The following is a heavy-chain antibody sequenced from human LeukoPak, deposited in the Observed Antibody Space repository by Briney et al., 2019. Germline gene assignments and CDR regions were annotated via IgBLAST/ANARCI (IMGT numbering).Heavy chain of an antibody. D-gene: IGHD4-23*01. CDR3: ARHHRGNSDAFDI. Sequence: PSETLSLTCTVSGGSISSYYWSWIRQPPGKGLEWIGYVYYSGNTNYNPSLKSRVTMSVDTSKNQFSLKLRSVTAADTAVYYCARHHRGNSDAFDIWGQGTVVTVSS. CDR2: VYYSGNT. CDR1: GGSISSYY. V-gene: IGHV4-59*01. J-gene: IGHJ3*02.